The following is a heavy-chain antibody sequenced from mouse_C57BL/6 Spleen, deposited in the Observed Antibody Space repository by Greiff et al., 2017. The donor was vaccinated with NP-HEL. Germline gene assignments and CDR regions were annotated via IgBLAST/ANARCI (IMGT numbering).Heavy chain of an antibody. V-gene: IGHV1-64*01. CDR3: ASLSNYDAMDY. D-gene: IGHD2-5*01. J-gene: IGHJ4*01. CDR2: IHPNSGST. Sequence: VQLQQPGAELVKPGASVKLSCKASGYTFTSYWMHWVKQRPGQGLEWIGMIHPNSGSTNYNEKFKSKATLTVDKSSSTAYMQLSSLTAEDSAVYYCASLSNYDAMDYWGQGTSVTVSS. CDR1: GYTFTSYW.